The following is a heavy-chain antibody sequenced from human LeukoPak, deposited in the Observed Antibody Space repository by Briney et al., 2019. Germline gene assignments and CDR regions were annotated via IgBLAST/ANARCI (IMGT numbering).Heavy chain of an antibody. CDR1: GFTFSSYG. V-gene: IGHV3-30*02. CDR2: IRYDGSNK. CDR3: ARESSSSNAFDI. Sequence: GGSLRLSCAASGFTFSSYGIHWVRQAPGKGLEWVAFIRYDGSNKNYADSVKGRFTISRDNSKNTLYLQMNSLRAEDTAVYYCARESSSSNAFDIWGQGTMVTVSS. J-gene: IGHJ3*02. D-gene: IGHD6-13*01.